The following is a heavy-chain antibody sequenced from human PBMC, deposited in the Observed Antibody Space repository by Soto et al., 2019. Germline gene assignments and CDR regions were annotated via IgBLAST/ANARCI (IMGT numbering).Heavy chain of an antibody. V-gene: IGHV1-46*01. D-gene: IGHD2-2*01. CDR2: INPSGGST. J-gene: IGHJ6*02. CDR3: ARVLTPRSRITSSTYYYYLMDV. CDR1: GYTFTSYY. Sequence: ASVKVSCKASGYTFTSYYMHWVRQAPGQGLEWMGIINPSGGSTSYAQKFQGRVTMTRDTSTSTVYMELSSLRSEDTAVYYCARVLTPRSRITSSTYYYYLMDVWGQGTTVPVSS.